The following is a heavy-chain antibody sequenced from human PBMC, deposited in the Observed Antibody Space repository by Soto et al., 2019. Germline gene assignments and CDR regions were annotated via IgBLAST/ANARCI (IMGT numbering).Heavy chain of an antibody. CDR2: IIPIFGTA. J-gene: IGHJ5*02. V-gene: IGHV1-69*06. CDR1: GGTFSSYA. CDR3: ARDAPGIAVAGAFNWFDP. D-gene: IGHD6-19*01. Sequence: ASVKVSCKASGGTFSSYAISWVRQAPGQGLEWMGGIIPIFGTANYAQKFQGRVTITADKSTSTAYMELSSLRSEDTAVYYCARDAPGIAVAGAFNWFDPWGQGTLVTVSS.